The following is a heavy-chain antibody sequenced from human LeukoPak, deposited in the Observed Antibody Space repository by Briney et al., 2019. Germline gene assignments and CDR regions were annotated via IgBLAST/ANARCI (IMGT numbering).Heavy chain of an antibody. Sequence: ASVTVSCKASGYTFAGYYMHWVRQAPGQGLEWMGWINPNSGGTNYAQKFQGRVTMTRDTSISTAYMELSRLRSDDTAVYYCARDLGGNSVGYWGQGTLVTVSS. D-gene: IGHD4-23*01. CDR3: ARDLGGNSVGY. CDR2: INPNSGGT. J-gene: IGHJ4*02. CDR1: GYTFAGYY. V-gene: IGHV1-2*02.